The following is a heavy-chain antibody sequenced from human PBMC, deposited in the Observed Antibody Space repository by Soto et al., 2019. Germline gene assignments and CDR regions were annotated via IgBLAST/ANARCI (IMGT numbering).Heavy chain of an antibody. V-gene: IGHV1-69*06. CDR1: GDTCSSYG. J-gene: IGHJ4*02. D-gene: IGHD3-22*01. CDR2: IIPIFGTT. Sequence: ASVKVSCKTSGDTCSSYGITWVRQAPGQGLEWMGRIIPIFGTTDYAQKFQGRVTITADKSTSTAYMELSSLRSEDTAVYYCARTLHYYDSSAQDYWGQGTLGTVSS. CDR3: ARTLHYYDSSAQDY.